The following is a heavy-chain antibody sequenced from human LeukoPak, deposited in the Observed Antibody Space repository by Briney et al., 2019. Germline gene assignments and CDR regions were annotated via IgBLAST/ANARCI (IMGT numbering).Heavy chain of an antibody. Sequence: PAETLSLTCAVYGGSFSGYYWSWIRQPPGKGLEWIGEINHSGSTNYNPSLKSRVTISVDTFKNRFSLKLSSVTAADTAVYYCARQPWIQLWLIDYWGQGTLVTVSS. J-gene: IGHJ4*02. CDR2: INHSGST. V-gene: IGHV4-34*01. CDR3: ARQPWIQLWLIDY. CDR1: GGSFSGYY. D-gene: IGHD5-18*01.